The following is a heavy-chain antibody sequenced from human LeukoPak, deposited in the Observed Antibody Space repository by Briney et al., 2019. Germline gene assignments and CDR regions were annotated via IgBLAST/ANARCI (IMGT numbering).Heavy chain of an antibody. CDR1: GYRFTSFW. D-gene: IGHD4-17*01. CDR2: IPPGDSET. CDR3: ARQTYGDYYFDY. J-gene: IGHJ4*02. Sequence: GESLQISCKSSGYRFTSFWIGWVRQMPGKGLEWMGIIPPGDSETRYSPSFQGQVTISADKSISTAYLQWSSLKASDTAMYYCARQTYGDYYFDYWGQGTLVTVSS. V-gene: IGHV5-51*01.